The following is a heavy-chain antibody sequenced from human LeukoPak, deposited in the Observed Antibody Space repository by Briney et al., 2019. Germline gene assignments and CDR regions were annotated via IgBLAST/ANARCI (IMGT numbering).Heavy chain of an antibody. J-gene: IGHJ4*02. CDR3: ARGRYSYGYYFDY. CDR1: GGSISSYY. D-gene: IGHD5-18*01. CDR2: INHSGST. V-gene: IGHV4-34*01. Sequence: SETLSLTCTVSGGSISSYYWSWIRQPPGKGLEWIGEINHSGSTNYNPSLKSRVTISVDTSKNQFSLKLSSVTAADTAVYYCARGRYSYGYYFDYWGQGTLVTVSS.